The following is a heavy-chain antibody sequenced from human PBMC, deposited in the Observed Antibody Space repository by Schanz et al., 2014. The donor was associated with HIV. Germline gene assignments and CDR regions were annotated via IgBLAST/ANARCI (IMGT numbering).Heavy chain of an antibody. J-gene: IGHJ4*02. CDR3: AGSQYKFGSYYFVA. CDR2: INTSTGNV. D-gene: IGHD3-10*01. Sequence: QVQLVQSGAEVKKPGASVTVSCKASGYTFTNYGINWVRQAPGQGLEWMGWINTSTGNVDYSQNFQARVTLTTDTSAGTAYMELRSLRSDDTAVYYCAGSQYKFGSYYFVAWDQGTLVTVSS. CDR1: GYTFTNYG. V-gene: IGHV1-18*01.